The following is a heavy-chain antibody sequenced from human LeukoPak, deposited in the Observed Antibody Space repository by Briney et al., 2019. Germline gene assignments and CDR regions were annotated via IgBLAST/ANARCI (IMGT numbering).Heavy chain of an antibody. J-gene: IGHJ4*02. V-gene: IGHV3-23*01. CDR3: ARGGARQQLLENYFDF. CDR1: GFTFSSYA. CDR2: ISGSGGST. D-gene: IGHD6-13*01. Sequence: GGSLRLSCAASGFTFSSYAMSWVRQAPGKGLEWVSAISGSGGSTYYADSVKGRFTISRDNSKNTLYLQMNSLRAEDTAVYYCARGGARQQLLENYFDFWGQGTLVTVSS.